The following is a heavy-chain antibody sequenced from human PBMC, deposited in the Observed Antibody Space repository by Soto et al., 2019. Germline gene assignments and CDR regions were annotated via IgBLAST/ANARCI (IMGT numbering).Heavy chain of an antibody. J-gene: IGHJ2*01. V-gene: IGHV4-34*01. CDR1: GGSFSGYY. CDR2: INHSGST. D-gene: IGHD3-10*01. CDR3: ARGRGDGYNQAWSFDL. Sequence: QVHLQQWGAGLLKPSETLSLTCAVYGGSFSGYYWNWIRQPPGKGLEWSGEINHSGSTYYNPSLKSRDTISLGTSNNQFSLKLSSVTAADTAVYYCARGRGDGYNQAWSFDLWGRGTLVTVSS.